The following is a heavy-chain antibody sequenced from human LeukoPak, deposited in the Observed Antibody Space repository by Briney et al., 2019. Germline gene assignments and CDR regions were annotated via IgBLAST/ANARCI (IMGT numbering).Heavy chain of an antibody. CDR2: ISYDGSNK. CDR1: GFTFSSYA. Sequence: GGSLRLSCAASGFTFSSYAMHWVRQAPGKGLEWVAVISYDGSNKYYADSVKGRFTISRDNSKNTLYLQMNSLRAEGTAVYYCARTRVVVLYFDYWGQGTLVTVSS. J-gene: IGHJ4*02. CDR3: ARTRVVVLYFDY. D-gene: IGHD3-22*01. V-gene: IGHV3-30-3*01.